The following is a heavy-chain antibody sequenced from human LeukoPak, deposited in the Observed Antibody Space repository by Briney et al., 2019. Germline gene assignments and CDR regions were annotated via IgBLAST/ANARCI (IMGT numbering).Heavy chain of an antibody. CDR3: VRLQYSFLYGSGSYGVDY. J-gene: IGHJ4*02. V-gene: IGHV3-30*03. Sequence: GGSLRLSCAASGFTFSSYGMHWVRQAPGKGLEWVAVISYDGSNKYYADSVKGRFTISRDNAKNSLYLQMTSLRAEDTAVYYCVRLQYSFLYGSGSYGVDYWGQGTLVTVSS. CDR2: ISYDGSNK. CDR1: GFTFSSYG. D-gene: IGHD3-10*01.